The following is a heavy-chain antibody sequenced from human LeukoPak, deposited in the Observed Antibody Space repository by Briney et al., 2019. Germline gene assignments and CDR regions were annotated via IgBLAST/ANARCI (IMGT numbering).Heavy chain of an antibody. V-gene: IGHV3-23*01. CDR3: AREGGCSGGSCYSGYYGMDV. CDR1: SFRFSNYA. J-gene: IGHJ6*02. CDR2: ISGSGGST. Sequence: GGSLRLSCAGSSFRFSNYAMTWVRQAPGTGLEWVSGISGSGGSTCYADSVKGRFTISRDNSKNTLYLKMNSLRAEDTAVYYCAREGGCSGGSCYSGYYGMDVWGQGTTVTVSS. D-gene: IGHD2-15*01.